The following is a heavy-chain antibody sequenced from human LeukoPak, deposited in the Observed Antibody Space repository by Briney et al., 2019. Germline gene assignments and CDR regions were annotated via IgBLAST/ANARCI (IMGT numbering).Heavy chain of an antibody. V-gene: IGHV4-59*11. Sequence: SETLSLTCTVSGGSISSHYWSWIRQSPGKGLEWIGYIYYSGSTYYNPSLKSRVTISVDTSKNQFSLRLTSVTAADTAVYYCARYGGNSVCNWFDPWGQGALVTVSS. CDR3: ARYGGNSVCNWFDP. D-gene: IGHD4-23*01. CDR2: IYYSGST. J-gene: IGHJ5*02. CDR1: GGSISSHY.